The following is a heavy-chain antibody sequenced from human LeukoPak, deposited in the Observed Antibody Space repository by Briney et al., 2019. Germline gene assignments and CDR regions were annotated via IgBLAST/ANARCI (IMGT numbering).Heavy chain of an antibody. Sequence: ASLKVSCKASGYTFTVYYMHWVRQAPGQGLEWMGWINPNRGATLYAQKFQGRVTITRDTSINTAYMELSSLRSDDTAVYYCTRAKRVIFDYWGQGTLVSVSS. D-gene: IGHD1-1*01. J-gene: IGHJ4*02. CDR1: GYTFTVYY. CDR3: TRAKRVIFDY. CDR2: INPNRGAT. V-gene: IGHV1-2*02.